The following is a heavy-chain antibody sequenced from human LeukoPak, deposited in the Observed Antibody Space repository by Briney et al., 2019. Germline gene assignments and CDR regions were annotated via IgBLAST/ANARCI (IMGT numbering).Heavy chain of an antibody. D-gene: IGHD1-26*01. J-gene: IGHJ4*02. CDR2: IYYSGST. CDR1: GGSISSSSYY. V-gene: IGHV4-39*07. Sequence: PPETLSLTCTVSGGSISSSSYYWGWIRQPPGKGLEWIGSIYYSGSTYYNPSLKSRVTISVDTSKNQFSLKLSSVTAADTAVYYCARSVWSYAYYFDYWGQGTLVTVSS. CDR3: ARSVWSYAYYFDY.